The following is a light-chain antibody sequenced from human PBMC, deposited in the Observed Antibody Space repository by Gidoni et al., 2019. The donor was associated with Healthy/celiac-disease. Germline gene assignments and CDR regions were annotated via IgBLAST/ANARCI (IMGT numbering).Light chain of an antibody. CDR3: AAWDDSLSGPR. J-gene: IGLJ2*01. Sequence: SVLTQPPSPSGTPGQRVTISCSGSSSNIGSNYVSCYQQLPGTAPKLLIYRNNPRPSGVPDRFSGSKSGTSASLAISGLRSEDEADYYCAAWDDSLSGPRFGGGTKLTVL. CDR1: SSNIGSNY. V-gene: IGLV1-47*01. CDR2: RNN.